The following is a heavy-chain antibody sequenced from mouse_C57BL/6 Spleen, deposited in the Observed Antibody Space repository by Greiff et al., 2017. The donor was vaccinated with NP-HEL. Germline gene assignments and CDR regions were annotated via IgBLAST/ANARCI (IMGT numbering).Heavy chain of an antibody. CDR2: IYPGSGST. J-gene: IGHJ2*01. V-gene: IGHV1-55*01. Sequence: QVQLQQPGAELVKPGASVKMSCKASGYTFTSYWITWVKQRPGQGLEWIGDIYPGSGSTNYNEKFKSKATLTVDTSSSTAYMQLSSPTSEDSAVYYCGRWGIYYDYDNFDYWGQGTTLTVSS. CDR1: GYTFTSYW. CDR3: GRWGIYYDYDNFDY. D-gene: IGHD2-4*01.